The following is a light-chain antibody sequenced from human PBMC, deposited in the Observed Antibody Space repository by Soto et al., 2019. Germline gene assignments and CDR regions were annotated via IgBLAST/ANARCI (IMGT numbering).Light chain of an antibody. V-gene: IGKV1-5*01. CDR2: DSS. Sequence: DIQMTQSPSTLFASVGDRVTITCRASQSVRNWLAWYQQKPGRAPHLLIYDSSTLEPGVPSQFRGSGSGTEFTLTINGLQPDDFGTYYCQQYDGYSPQTFGQGTKVEIK. J-gene: IGKJ1*01. CDR1: QSVRNW. CDR3: QQYDGYSPQT.